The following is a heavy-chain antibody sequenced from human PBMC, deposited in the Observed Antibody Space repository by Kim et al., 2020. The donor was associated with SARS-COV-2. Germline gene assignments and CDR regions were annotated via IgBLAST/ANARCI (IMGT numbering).Heavy chain of an antibody. D-gene: IGHD6-13*01. CDR3: ARESRQPYYFDY. J-gene: IGHJ4*02. CDR2: IYHSGST. Sequence: SETLSLTCAVSGGSISSGGYSWSWIRQPPGKGLEWIGYIYHSGSTYYNPSLKSRVTISVDRSKNQFSLKLSSVTAADTAVYYCARESRQPYYFDYWGQGTLVTVSS. CDR1: GGSISSGGYS. V-gene: IGHV4-30-2*01.